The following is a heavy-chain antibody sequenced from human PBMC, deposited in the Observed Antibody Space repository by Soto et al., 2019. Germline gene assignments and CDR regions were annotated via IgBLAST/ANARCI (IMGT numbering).Heavy chain of an antibody. V-gene: IGHV1-3*01. J-gene: IGHJ4*02. Sequence: QVQLVQSGAEVKKPGASVKVSCKASGYTFTSYAMHWVRQAPGQRLEWMGWINAGNGNTKYSQKFQGRVTITRDTSASTAYMELSSLRSEDTAVYYCAGTCGGGSCSSGYWGQGTLVTVSS. D-gene: IGHD2-15*01. CDR2: INAGNGNT. CDR1: GYTFTSYA. CDR3: AGTCGGGSCSSGY.